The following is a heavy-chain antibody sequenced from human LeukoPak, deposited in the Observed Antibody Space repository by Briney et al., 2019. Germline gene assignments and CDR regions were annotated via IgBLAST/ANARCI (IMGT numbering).Heavy chain of an antibody. CDR2: IYYSGST. V-gene: IGHV4-59*12. CDR1: GGSIRRYY. D-gene: IGHD6-13*01. J-gene: IGHJ5*02. Sequence: SETLSLTCTVSGGSIRRYYWSWIRQPPGKGLEWIGYIYYSGSTNYNPSLKSRVTISVDTSKNQFSLKLSSVTAADTAVYYCARDYSSIWYNWFDPWGQGTLVTVSS. CDR3: ARDYSSIWYNWFDP.